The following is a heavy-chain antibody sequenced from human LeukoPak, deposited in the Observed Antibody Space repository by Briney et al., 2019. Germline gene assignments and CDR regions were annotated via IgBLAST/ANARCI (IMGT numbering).Heavy chain of an antibody. V-gene: IGHV4-31*03. Sequence: PSQTLSLTCTVSGGSISSGGYYWSWIRQHPGKGLEWIGYIYYSGSTYYNPSLKSRVTISVDTSKNQFSLKLSSVTAADTAVYYCAREPTRDPVRLGYMDVWGKGTTVTVSS. CDR2: IYYSGST. CDR1: GGSISSGGYY. J-gene: IGHJ6*03. CDR3: AREPTRDPVRLGYMDV. D-gene: IGHD3-16*01.